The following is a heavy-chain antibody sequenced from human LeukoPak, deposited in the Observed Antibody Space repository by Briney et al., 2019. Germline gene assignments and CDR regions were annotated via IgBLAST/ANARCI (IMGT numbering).Heavy chain of an antibody. V-gene: IGHV4-4*09. CDR3: AREYSSSSGRLFDY. CDR1: GGSISSYY. J-gene: IGHJ4*02. CDR2: IYTSGST. D-gene: IGHD6-6*01. Sequence: SETLSFTCTVSGGSISSYYWSWIRQPPGKGLEWIVYIYTSGSTNYNPSLKSRVTISVDTSKNQFSLKLRSVTAADTAVYYCAREYSSSSGRLFDYWGPGTLVTVSS.